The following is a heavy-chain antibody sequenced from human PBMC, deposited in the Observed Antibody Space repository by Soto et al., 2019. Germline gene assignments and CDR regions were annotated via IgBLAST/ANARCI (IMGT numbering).Heavy chain of an antibody. V-gene: IGHV4-59*01. CDR3: ARYSGLLAATWWFDP. CDR1: GGSISSYY. CDR2: IYYSGTT. J-gene: IGHJ5*02. Sequence: SETLSLTCTVSGGSISSYYWSWIRQPPGKGLEWIGYIYYSGTTNYNPSLKSRVTISVDTSKNQFSLKLNSVTAADTAVYYCARYSGLLAATWWFDPWGLGALVTVSS. D-gene: IGHD2-15*01.